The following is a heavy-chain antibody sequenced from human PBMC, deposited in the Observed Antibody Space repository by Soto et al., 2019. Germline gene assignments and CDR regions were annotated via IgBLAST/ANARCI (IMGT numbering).Heavy chain of an antibody. J-gene: IGHJ6*02. CDR2: MNPNSGNT. CDR3: ARGRSLEYSSSSGVSYYYGMDV. D-gene: IGHD6-6*01. CDR1: GYTFTRYD. V-gene: IGHV1-8*01. Sequence: ASGKVSCKASGYTFTRYDINWGRQATGQGLEWMGWMNPNSGNTGYAQKFQGRVTMTRNTSISTAYMELSSLRSEDTAVYYCARGRSLEYSSSSGVSYYYGMDVWVQGTTVTVFS.